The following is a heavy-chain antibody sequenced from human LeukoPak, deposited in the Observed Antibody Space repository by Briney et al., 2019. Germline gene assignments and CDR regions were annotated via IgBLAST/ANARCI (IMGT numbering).Heavy chain of an antibody. Sequence: PSETLSLTCTVSGGSISSSSYYWGWIRQPPGKGLDWIAGIYYSVSTYYNPSLKSRVTISVDTSKKRFSLKLSSMTGADTAAYYCAARYDSSGYSLPNWFDPSGQGTLVTVSS. CDR1: GGSISSSSYY. V-gene: IGHV4-39*01. CDR2: IYYSVST. CDR3: AARYDSSGYSLPNWFDP. D-gene: IGHD3-22*01. J-gene: IGHJ5*02.